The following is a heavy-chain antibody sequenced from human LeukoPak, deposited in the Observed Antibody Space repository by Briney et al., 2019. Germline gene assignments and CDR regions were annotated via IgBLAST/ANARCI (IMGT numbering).Heavy chain of an antibody. CDR2: IHSSGST. J-gene: IGHJ4*02. CDR3: ARGSQNYYNPFDN. V-gene: IGHV4-4*07. CDR1: GGSISGSISGTY. Sequence: SETLSLTCTVSGGSISGSISGTYWSWVRQPAGKGLEWIGRIHSSGSTKYNPSLKSRVTMSVDTSKNQLFLRLTSVTAADTALYYCARGSQNYYNPFDNWGQGTLVTVTS. D-gene: IGHD3-10*01.